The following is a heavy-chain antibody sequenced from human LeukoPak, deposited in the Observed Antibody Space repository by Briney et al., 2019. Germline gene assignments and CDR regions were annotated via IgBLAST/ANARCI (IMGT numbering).Heavy chain of an antibody. CDR1: GFTFNTYV. J-gene: IGHJ4*02. CDR3: AKDAYWSPMCTDY. Sequence: GGSLRLSCAASGFTFNTYVMNWVRQAPGKGLDWVSAISGSGVSTYYADSVEGRFTISRDNSKNTLYLQMNSLRAEDTAVYYCAKDAYWSPMCTDYWGQGTLVTVSS. CDR2: ISGSGVST. V-gene: IGHV3-23*01. D-gene: IGHD2-15*01.